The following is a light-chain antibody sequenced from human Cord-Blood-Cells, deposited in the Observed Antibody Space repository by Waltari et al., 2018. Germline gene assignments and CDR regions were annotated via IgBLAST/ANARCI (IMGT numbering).Light chain of an antibody. V-gene: IGKV3-11*01. CDR1: QSVSSY. CDR2: DAS. CDR3: QQRSNWPPT. J-gene: IGKJ1*01. Sequence: IVLTQSPATLSLSPGERATLSCRASQSVSSYLAWYQQKPGQAPRLLIYDASNRATGIPARFSGSGSGTDFTLTISSLEAEDFAVYYGQQRSNWPPTFGQGTKVEIK.